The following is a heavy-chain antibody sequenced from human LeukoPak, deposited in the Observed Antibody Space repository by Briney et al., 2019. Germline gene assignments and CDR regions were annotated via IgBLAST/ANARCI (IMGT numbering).Heavy chain of an antibody. CDR3: ARHNYCDYLVFYY. CDR2: IYYSGST. Sequence: SETLSLTCTVSGGSISSSSYYWGWIRQPPGKGLEWIGSIYYSGSTYYNPSLKSRVTISVDTSKNQFSLKLSSVTAADTAVYFCARHNYCDYLVFYYWGQGALVTVSS. J-gene: IGHJ4*02. V-gene: IGHV4-39*01. CDR1: GGSISSSSYY. D-gene: IGHD4-17*01.